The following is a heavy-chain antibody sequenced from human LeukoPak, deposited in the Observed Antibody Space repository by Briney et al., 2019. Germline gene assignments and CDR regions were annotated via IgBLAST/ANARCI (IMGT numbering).Heavy chain of an antibody. J-gene: IGHJ4*02. CDR2: IYPGDSDT. D-gene: IGHD4-17*01. CDR3: ARRAPYGDFDY. V-gene: IGHV5-51*01. Sequence: LGESLKISCKGSGYSFTTYWIGWVRQMPGKGLEWMGIIYPGDSDTRYSPSFQGQVSISADKSISTAYLQWSSLKALDTAIYYCARRAPYGDFDYWGQGTLVTVSS. CDR1: GYSFTTYW.